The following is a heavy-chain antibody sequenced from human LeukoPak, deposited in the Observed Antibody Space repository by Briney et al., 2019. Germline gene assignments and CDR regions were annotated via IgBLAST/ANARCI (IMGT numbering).Heavy chain of an antibody. V-gene: IGHV3-48*02. Sequence: GGSLRLSCAASGFTFSSYSMNWVRQAPGKGLEWVSYISSSSSTMYYADSVKGRFTISRDNAKNSLYLQMNSLRDEDTAVYYCARTRTTVAPYFDYWGQGTLVTVSS. CDR2: ISSSSSTM. CDR1: GFTFSSYS. J-gene: IGHJ4*02. CDR3: ARTRTTVAPYFDY. D-gene: IGHD4-23*01.